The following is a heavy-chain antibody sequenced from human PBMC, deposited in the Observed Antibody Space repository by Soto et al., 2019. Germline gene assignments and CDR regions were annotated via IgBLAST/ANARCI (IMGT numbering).Heavy chain of an antibody. Sequence: PSETLSLTCTVSNGSVSSGTYSWSWVRQPPGKGLEWIGYIYYSGTTYYTPSLKSRLTMSMDRANDHFSLNLTSVTAADTAVYFCARGHYYYGMDVWGQGSLVTSP. CDR3: ARGHYYYGMDV. J-gene: IGHJ6*02. CDR1: NGSVSSGTYS. CDR2: IYYSGTT. V-gene: IGHV4-30-2*01.